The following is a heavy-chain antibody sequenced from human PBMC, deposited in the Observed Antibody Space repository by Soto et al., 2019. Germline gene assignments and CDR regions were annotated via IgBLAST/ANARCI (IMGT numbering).Heavy chain of an antibody. J-gene: IGHJ3*02. CDR3: ARDLYFGAGDAFDI. CDR1: GFAFSDYA. CDR2: ISYDGSYK. V-gene: IGHV3-30-3*01. D-gene: IGHD3-10*01. Sequence: GGSLRLSCAASGFAFSDYAMNWVRQAPGKGLEGVAVISYDGSYKYYEDSVRGRFTISRGNSQNTLYLQINSLRAEDTAVYYCARDLYFGAGDAFDIWGQGTMVTVSS.